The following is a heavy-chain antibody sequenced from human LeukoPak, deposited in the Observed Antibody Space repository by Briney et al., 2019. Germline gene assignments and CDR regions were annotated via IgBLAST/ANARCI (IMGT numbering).Heavy chain of an antibody. CDR3: AREKNTYSSRPFDP. Sequence: KTSETLSLTCTVSGGSISSYYWSWIRQPAGKGLEWIGRIYTSGSTNYNPSLKSRVTMSVDTSKNQFSLKLSSVTAADTAVYYCAREKNTYSSRPFDPWGQGTLVTVSS. V-gene: IGHV4-4*07. J-gene: IGHJ5*02. D-gene: IGHD6-13*01. CDR2: IYTSGST. CDR1: GGSISSYY.